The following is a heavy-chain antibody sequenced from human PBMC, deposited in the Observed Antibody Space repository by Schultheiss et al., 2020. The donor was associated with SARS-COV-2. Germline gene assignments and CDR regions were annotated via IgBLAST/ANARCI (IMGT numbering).Heavy chain of an antibody. V-gene: IGHV4-31*01. CDR1: GGSISSGGYY. J-gene: IGHJ4*02. D-gene: IGHD3-3*01. CDR3: AREEMSGYLDY. CDR2: IYDSGNT. Sequence: SETLSLTCTVSGGSISSGGYYWSWIRQHPGKGLEWIGYIYDSGNTYYNPALKSLVTISVDTSKNQFSLKLSFVTAENTAVYYCAREEMSGYLDYWGQGTLVTVSS.